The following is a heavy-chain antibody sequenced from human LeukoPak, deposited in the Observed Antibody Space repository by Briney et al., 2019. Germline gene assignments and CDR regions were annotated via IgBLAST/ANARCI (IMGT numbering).Heavy chain of an antibody. D-gene: IGHD5-18*01. V-gene: IGHV3-23*01. CDR3: AKVIDSYGQGDI. J-gene: IGHJ3*02. Sequence: GESLRLSCTASGFXFSSYAITWVRQAPGKGQEWVSGISISGASTYYADSVKGRFTISRDNSKNTLYLQMNSLRAEDTAVYYCAKVIDSYGQGDIWGQGTMVTVSS. CDR2: ISISGAST. CDR1: GFXFSSYA.